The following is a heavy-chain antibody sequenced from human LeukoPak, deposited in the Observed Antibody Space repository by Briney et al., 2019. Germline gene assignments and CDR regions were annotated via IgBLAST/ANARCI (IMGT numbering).Heavy chain of an antibody. V-gene: IGHV4-4*08. Sequence: SETLSLTCTVSGCSITGYHWSWVRQPPGKGLEWIGYIYSSGSTEYKPSLTSRATISADTSKNQFSLKLTSVTAADTAIYYCARRNDFVIWGQGTMVTVSS. CDR3: ARRNDFVI. CDR2: IYSSGST. CDR1: GCSITGYH. J-gene: IGHJ3*02.